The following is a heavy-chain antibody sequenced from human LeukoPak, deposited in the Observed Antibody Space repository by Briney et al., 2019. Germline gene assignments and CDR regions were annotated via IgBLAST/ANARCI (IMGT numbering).Heavy chain of an antibody. CDR1: AYSSSSGYH. D-gene: IGHD3-10*01. J-gene: IGHJ5*02. V-gene: IGHV4-38-2*02. CDR3: AKDPLWFGELSWFDP. CDR2: IYHSGSA. Sequence: SETLSLTCTVSAYSSSSGYHWGWIRQPPGKGLEWIGSIYHSGSAYYNPSLKSRVTISLDTSKNQFSLKLSSVTAADAAVYYCAKDPLWFGELSWFDPWGQGTLVTVSS.